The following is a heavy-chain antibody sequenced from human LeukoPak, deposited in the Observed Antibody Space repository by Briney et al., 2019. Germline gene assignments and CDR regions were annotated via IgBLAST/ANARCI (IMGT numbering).Heavy chain of an antibody. CDR3: ARGGHVRVYDNSYYGHY. D-gene: IGHD3-22*01. V-gene: IGHV1-46*01. CDR1: GYTFTSYY. J-gene: IGHJ4*02. CDR2: INPSGGRT. Sequence: ASVKVSCKASGYTFTSYYMYWVRQAPGQGLEWMGIINPSGGRTSYAQKFQGRVTMTRDMSTSTVYMELSSLRSEDTAVYYCARGGHVRVYDNSYYGHYWGQGTLVTVSS.